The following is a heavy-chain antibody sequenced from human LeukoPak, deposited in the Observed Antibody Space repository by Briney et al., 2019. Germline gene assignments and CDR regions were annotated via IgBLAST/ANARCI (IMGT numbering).Heavy chain of an antibody. CDR2: IYYSGST. D-gene: IGHD1-26*01. CDR3: AREGGSYGGRWFDP. J-gene: IGHJ5*02. Sequence: SETLSLTCTVSGGSISSSSYYWGWIRQPPGKGLEWIGSIYYSGSTYYNPSLKSRVTISVDTSKNQFSLKLSSVTAADTAVYYCAREGGSYGGRWFDPWGQGTLVTVSS. CDR1: GGSISSSSYY. V-gene: IGHV4-39*07.